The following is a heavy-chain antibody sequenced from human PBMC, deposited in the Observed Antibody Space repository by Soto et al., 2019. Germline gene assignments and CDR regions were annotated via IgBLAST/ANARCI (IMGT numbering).Heavy chain of an antibody. D-gene: IGHD4-17*01. CDR2: ISSSSSYI. V-gene: IGHV3-21*01. J-gene: IGHJ6*02. Sequence: GGSLRLSCAASGFTFSRYSMNWVRQAPGKGLEWVSSISSSSSYIYYADSVKGRFTISRDNAKNSLYLQLNSMRAEDTAVYYCARDSYGDPIYYYYYGMDVWGQVTTVTVSS. CDR3: ARDSYGDPIYYYYYGMDV. CDR1: GFTFSRYS.